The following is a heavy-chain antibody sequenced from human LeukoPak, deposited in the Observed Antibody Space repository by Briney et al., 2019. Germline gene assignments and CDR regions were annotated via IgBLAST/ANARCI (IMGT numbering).Heavy chain of an antibody. V-gene: IGHV4-61*02. CDR3: ARDRASITIFGVAPGWFDP. Sequence: SETLSLTCTVSGGSISSGSYYWSWIRQPAGKGLEWIGRIYTSGSTNYNPSLKSRVTISVDTSKNQFSLKLSSVTAADTAVYYCARDRASITIFGVAPGWFDPWGQGTLVTVSS. CDR1: GGSISSGSYY. J-gene: IGHJ5*02. CDR2: IYTSGST. D-gene: IGHD3-3*01.